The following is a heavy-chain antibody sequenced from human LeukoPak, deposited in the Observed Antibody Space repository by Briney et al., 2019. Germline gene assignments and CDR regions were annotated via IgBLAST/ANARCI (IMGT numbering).Heavy chain of an antibody. CDR1: GGSFSGYY. Sequence: SETLSLTCSVYGGSFSGYYWSWIRQPPGKGLEWSGGINHSRSTNYNPSLKSRVTISVDTSKTQFSLKLSSVTAADTAVYYCARNRGYSYGYDYYYYYMDVWGKGTTVTVSS. CDR3: ARNRGYSYGYDYYYYYMDV. D-gene: IGHD5-18*01. V-gene: IGHV4-34*01. J-gene: IGHJ6*03. CDR2: INHSRST.